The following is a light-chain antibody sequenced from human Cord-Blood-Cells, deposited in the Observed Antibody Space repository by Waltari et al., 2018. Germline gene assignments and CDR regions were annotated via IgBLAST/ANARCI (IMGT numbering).Light chain of an antibody. CDR1: QSVSSSY. CDR3: QQYGSSPPGT. V-gene: IGKV3-20*01. CDR2: GAS. Sequence: EIVLTQSPGTLSLSPGERATRSCRASQSVSSSYLAWYQQKPGQAPRLLISGASSRATGIPDRFSGSGSGTDFTLTISRLEPEDFAVYYCQQYGSSPPGTFGPGTKVDIK. J-gene: IGKJ3*01.